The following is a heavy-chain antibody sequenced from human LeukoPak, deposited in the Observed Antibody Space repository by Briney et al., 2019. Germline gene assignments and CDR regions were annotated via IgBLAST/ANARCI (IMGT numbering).Heavy chain of an antibody. CDR1: GFTFSNYG. V-gene: IGHV3-21*01. Sequence: GGSLRLSCVASGFTFSNYGFSTYAMSWVRQAPGKGLEWVSSISSSSGYIYYSDSLKGRFTISRDNSKNSLYLQMDSLRAEDTAVYYCASLRKRAWHFDYWGQGTLVTVSS. CDR3: ASLRKRAWHFDY. J-gene: IGHJ4*02. CDR2: ISSSSGYI.